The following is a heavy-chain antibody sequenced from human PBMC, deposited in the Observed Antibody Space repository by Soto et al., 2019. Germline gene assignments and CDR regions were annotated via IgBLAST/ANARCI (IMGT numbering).Heavy chain of an antibody. J-gene: IGHJ6*02. CDR3: ARRIAAAGTYYYYGMDV. CDR2: IDPSDSYT. CDR1: GYSFTSYW. V-gene: IGHV5-10-1*01. D-gene: IGHD6-13*01. Sequence: GESLKISCKGSGYSFTSYWISWVRQMPGKGLEWMGRIDPSDSYTNYSPSFQGHVTISADKSISTAYLQWSSLKASDTAMYYCARRIAAAGTYYYYGMDVWGQGTTVTV.